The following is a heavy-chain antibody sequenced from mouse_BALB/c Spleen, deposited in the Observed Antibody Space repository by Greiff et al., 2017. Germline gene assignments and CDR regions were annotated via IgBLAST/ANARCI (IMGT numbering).Heavy chain of an antibody. Sequence: EVMLVESGGGLVQPGGSRKLSCAASGFTFSSFGMHWVRQAPEKGLEWVAYISSGSSTIYYADTVKGRFTISRDNPKNTLFLQMTSLRSEDTAMYYCAREHLIYDGYYHAMDDWGQGTSVTVSS. CDR1: GFTFSSFG. D-gene: IGHD2-3*01. CDR3: AREHLIYDGYYHAMDD. CDR2: ISSGSSTI. J-gene: IGHJ4*01. V-gene: IGHV5-17*02.